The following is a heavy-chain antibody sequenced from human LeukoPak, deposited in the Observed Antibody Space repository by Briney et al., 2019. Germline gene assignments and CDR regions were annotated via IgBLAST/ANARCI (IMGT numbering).Heavy chain of an antibody. J-gene: IGHJ5*02. Sequence: PSETLSLTCAVYGGSFSGYYWSWIRQPPGKGLEWIGEINHSGSTNYNPSLKSRVTISADTSKNQFSLKLSSVTAADTAVYYCARGGYYGRYNWFDPWGQGTLVTVSS. CDR2: INHSGST. V-gene: IGHV4-34*01. CDR3: ARGGYYGRYNWFDP. D-gene: IGHD3-22*01. CDR1: GGSFSGYY.